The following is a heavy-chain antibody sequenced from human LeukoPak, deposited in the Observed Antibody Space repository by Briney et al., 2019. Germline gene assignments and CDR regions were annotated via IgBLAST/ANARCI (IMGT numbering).Heavy chain of an antibody. CDR1: GYTFSRYW. CDR3: TTDTFGARDS. CDR2: INEDGSST. J-gene: IGHJ4*02. Sequence: GGSLRLSCAASGYTFSRYWMHWVRQGPGKGLVWLSRINEDGSSTSYAESVRGRFTISRDNAKNTLYLQMNSLRAEDAAVYYCTTDTFGARDSWGQGTLVTVSS. V-gene: IGHV3-74*01. D-gene: IGHD3-10*01.